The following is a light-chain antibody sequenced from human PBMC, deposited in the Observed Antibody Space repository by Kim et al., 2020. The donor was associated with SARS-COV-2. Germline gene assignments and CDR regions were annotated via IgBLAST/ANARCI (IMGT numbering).Light chain of an antibody. CDR2: RNN. CDR1: SSNIGTNY. J-gene: IGLJ2*01. CDR3: AAWDDSLSGVL. V-gene: IGLV1-47*01. Sequence: GQRVTISCSESSSNIGTNYVYWYQQFPGTAPKLLIYRNNERPSGVPDRFSGSRSGTSASLAISGLRSEDEADYYCAAWDDSLSGVLFGGGTQLTVL.